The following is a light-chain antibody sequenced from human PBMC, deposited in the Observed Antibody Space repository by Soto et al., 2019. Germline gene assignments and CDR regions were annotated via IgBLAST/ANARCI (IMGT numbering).Light chain of an antibody. Sequence: QSVLTQPASVSGSPGQSITISCTGTSSDVGGYNYVSWYQQHPGKAPKLMIYEVSLRPSGVSNRFSGSKSGNTASLTISGLQAEDEADYYCSSYTGSSSHNWVFGGGTKLTVL. J-gene: IGLJ3*02. CDR2: EVS. CDR1: SSDVGGYNY. V-gene: IGLV2-14*01. CDR3: SSYTGSSSHNWV.